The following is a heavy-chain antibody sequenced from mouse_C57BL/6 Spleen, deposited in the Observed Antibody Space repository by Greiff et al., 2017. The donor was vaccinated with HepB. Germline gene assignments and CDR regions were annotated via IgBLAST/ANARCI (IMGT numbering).Heavy chain of an antibody. CDR3: ARLLQGYFDV. V-gene: IGHV5-17*01. CDR1: GFTFSDYG. CDR2: ISSGSSTI. Sequence: EVKVVESGGGLVKPGGSLKLSCAASGFTFSDYGMHWVRQAPEKGLEWVAYISSGSSTIYYADTVKGRFTISRDNAKNTLFLQMTSLRSEDTTLYNCARLLQGYFDVWGTGTTVTVAS. J-gene: IGHJ1*03. D-gene: IGHD2-14*01.